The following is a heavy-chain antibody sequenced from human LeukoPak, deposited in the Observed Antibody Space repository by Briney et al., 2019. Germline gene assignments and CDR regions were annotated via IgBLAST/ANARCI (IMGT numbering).Heavy chain of an antibody. D-gene: IGHD1-26*01. CDR1: GGTFSSYA. J-gene: IGHJ6*02. V-gene: IGHV1-69*01. Sequence: SVKVSCKASGGTFSSYAISWVRQAPGQGLEWMGGIIPIFGTANYAQKFQGRVTITADESTSTAYMELSSLRSEDTAVYYCARGLVGATYCYYGMDVWGQGTTVTVSS. CDR3: ARGLVGATYCYYGMDV. CDR2: IIPIFGTA.